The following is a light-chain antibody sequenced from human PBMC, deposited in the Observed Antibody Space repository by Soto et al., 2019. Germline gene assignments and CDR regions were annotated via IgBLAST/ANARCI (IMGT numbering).Light chain of an antibody. J-gene: IGKJ1*01. CDR3: QQYNNYFT. V-gene: IGKV1-5*03. Sequence: DIQMTQSPSSLSASVGDRFTITCRASQSVQTWLAWFQQKPGKAPKLLIYKATTLETGVPSRFSGSGSETEFTLTISDLQPDDLGTYYCQQYNNYFTFGQGTKVDIK. CDR2: KAT. CDR1: QSVQTW.